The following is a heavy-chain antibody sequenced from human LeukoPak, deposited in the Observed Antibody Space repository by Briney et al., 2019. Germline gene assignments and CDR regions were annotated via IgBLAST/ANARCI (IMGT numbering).Heavy chain of an antibody. CDR1: GFTFTSYA. D-gene: IGHD2-2*03. V-gene: IGHV3-23*01. Sequence: GRSLRPSCAPSGFTFTSYAISWVRQAPGNGLGGVSAISSSGRSTQYEDSVKGGFTMSRDNSKSTLYLQMNSVGDEDTGVYYCAKDFGECSSTSCYITAFDYWGQGTLVTVSS. CDR2: ISSSGRST. CDR3: AKDFGECSSTSCYITAFDY. J-gene: IGHJ4*02.